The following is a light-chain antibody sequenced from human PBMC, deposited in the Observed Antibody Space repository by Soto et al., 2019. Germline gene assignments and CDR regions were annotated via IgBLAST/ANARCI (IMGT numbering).Light chain of an antibody. CDR3: NTYAGSKNFGV. V-gene: IGLV2-8*01. CDR2: DVT. Sequence: QSALTQPPSASGSPGQSVTISCTGTSSDVGAYNYVSWYQQHPGKAPKLIIYDVTKRPSGVPDRFSGSKSGNTASLTVSGLQAEDEADYYCNTYAGSKNFGVFGGGTKLTVL. J-gene: IGLJ3*02. CDR1: SSDVGAYNY.